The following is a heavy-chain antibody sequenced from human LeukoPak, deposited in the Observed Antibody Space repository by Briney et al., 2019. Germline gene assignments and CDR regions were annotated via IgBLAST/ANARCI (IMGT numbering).Heavy chain of an antibody. CDR1: GGSISGYY. V-gene: IGHV4-4*07. D-gene: IGHD5-12*01. CDR2: ISTTGNT. CDR3: ARKFVDIVATIHDYYYYYYMDV. Sequence: PSETLSLTCTVSGGSISGYYWSWIRQPAGEGLEWIGRISTTGNTNYNPSLKSRVSMSIDTSKNQFSLKLSSVTAADTALYYCARKFVDIVATIHDYYYYYYMDVWGKGTTVTVSS. J-gene: IGHJ6*03.